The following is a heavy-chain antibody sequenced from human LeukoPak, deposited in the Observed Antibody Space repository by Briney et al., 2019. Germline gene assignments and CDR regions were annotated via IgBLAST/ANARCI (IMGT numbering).Heavy chain of an antibody. CDR2: TRSKAYGGTT. D-gene: IGHD3-10*01. Sequence: GGSLRLSCTASGFTFGDYAMSWVRQAPGKGLEWVGFTRSKAYGGTTEYAASVKGRFTISRDDSKSIAYLQMNSLKTEDTAVYYCTRDVGLDSGSYLGSLFDYWGQGTLVTVSS. CDR3: TRDVGLDSGSYLGSLFDY. CDR1: GFTFGDYA. V-gene: IGHV3-49*04. J-gene: IGHJ4*02.